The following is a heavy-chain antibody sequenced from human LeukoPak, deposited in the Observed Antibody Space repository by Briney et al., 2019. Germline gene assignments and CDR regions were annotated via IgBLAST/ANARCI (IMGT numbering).Heavy chain of an antibody. CDR1: GFSFGDHA. CDR3: AKVGSGEIVIMHFDC. CDR2: ISGDGGST. J-gene: IGHJ4*02. V-gene: IGHV3-43*02. D-gene: IGHD7-27*01. Sequence: PGGSLRLSCAASGFSFGDHAMHWVRQAPGRGLEWVSLISGDGGSTYYADSVKGRFTISRDNSKNTMFLQVNSLRAEDTAIYYCAKVGSGEIVIMHFDCWGQGTLVTVSS.